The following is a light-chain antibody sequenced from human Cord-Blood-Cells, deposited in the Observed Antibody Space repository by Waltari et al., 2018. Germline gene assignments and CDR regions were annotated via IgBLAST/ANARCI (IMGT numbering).Light chain of an antibody. CDR2: DVS. J-gene: IGLJ2*01. CDR1: SRDVGGYNY. V-gene: IGLV2-14*01. Sequence: QSALTQPASVSGSPGQSTTISCTGTSRDVGGYNYVSCYQQHPGKAPKRMIYDVSNRPSGVSNRFSGSKSGNTASLTISGLQAEDEADYYCSSYTSSSTVVFGGGTKLTVL. CDR3: SSYTSSSTVV.